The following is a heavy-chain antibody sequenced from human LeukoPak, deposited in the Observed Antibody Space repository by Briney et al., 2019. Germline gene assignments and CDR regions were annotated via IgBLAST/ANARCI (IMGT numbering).Heavy chain of an antibody. CDR3: AKSSVRGVIRDAFDI. CDR2: ISGSGGST. V-gene: IGHV3-23*01. CDR1: GFTVSSNY. D-gene: IGHD3-10*01. Sequence: PGESLRLSCAASGFTVSSNYMSWVRQAPGKGLEWVSAISGSGGSTYYADSVKGRFTISRDNSKNTLYLQMNSLRAEDTAVYYCAKSSVRGVIRDAFDIWGQGTMVTVSS. J-gene: IGHJ3*02.